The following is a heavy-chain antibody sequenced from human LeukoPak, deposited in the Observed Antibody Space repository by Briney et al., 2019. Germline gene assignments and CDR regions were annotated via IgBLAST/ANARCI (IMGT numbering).Heavy chain of an antibody. CDR3: AKSGPLLWFGELSTLDY. Sequence: GGSLRLSCAASGFTFSSYAMHWVRQAPGKGLEWVAVISYDGSNKYYADSVKGRFTISRDNSKNTLYLQMNSLRAEDTAVYYCAKSGPLLWFGELSTLDYWGQGTLVTVSS. D-gene: IGHD3-10*01. J-gene: IGHJ4*02. CDR1: GFTFSSYA. V-gene: IGHV3-30-3*02. CDR2: ISYDGSNK.